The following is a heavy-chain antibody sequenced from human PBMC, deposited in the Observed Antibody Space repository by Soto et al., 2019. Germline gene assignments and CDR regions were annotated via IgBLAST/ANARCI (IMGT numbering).Heavy chain of an antibody. CDR2: ISHTGTA. D-gene: IGHD4-4*01. J-gene: IGHJ3*02. Sequence: SETLSLTCTVSGGSISDNDYYWSWIRQPPGKGLEWIGTISHTGTAYYNPSLESRVAVSVGTSENQFSLNLSSVTAADTAVYYCARLPVDAFDIWGQGTMVTVSS. V-gene: IGHV4-39*01. CDR1: GGSISDNDYY. CDR3: ARLPVDAFDI.